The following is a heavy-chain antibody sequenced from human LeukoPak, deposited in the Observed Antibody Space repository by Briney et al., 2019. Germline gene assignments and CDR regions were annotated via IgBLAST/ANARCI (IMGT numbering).Heavy chain of an antibody. CDR1: GFTFSSYG. CDR2: ISYDGSNK. J-gene: IGHJ4*02. Sequence: PGGSLRLSCAASGFTFSSYGMHWVRQAPGKGLEWVAGISYDGSNKYYADSVKGRFTISRDNSKNTLYLQMNSLRAEDTAVYYCAKGHVPLFDYWGQGTLVTVSS. V-gene: IGHV3-30*18. D-gene: IGHD2-2*01. CDR3: AKGHVPLFDY.